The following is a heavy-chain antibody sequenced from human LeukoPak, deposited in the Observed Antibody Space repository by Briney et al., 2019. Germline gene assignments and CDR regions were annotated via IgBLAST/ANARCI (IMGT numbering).Heavy chain of an antibody. V-gene: IGHV1-2*06. CDR3: ARGRGSSWFYFDY. CDR2: IHPKNGGT. Sequence: ASVKVSCKASGYTFIRPYMHWVRQAPGQGLEWMGRIHPKNGGTNYAQKFQGRVTMTRDTSIRTVYMELSSLRYDDTAVYYCARGRGSSWFYFDYWGQGTLVTVSS. D-gene: IGHD6-13*01. CDR1: GYTFIRPY. J-gene: IGHJ4*02.